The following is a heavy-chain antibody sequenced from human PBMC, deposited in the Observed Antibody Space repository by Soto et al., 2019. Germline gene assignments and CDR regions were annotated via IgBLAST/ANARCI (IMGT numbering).Heavy chain of an antibody. V-gene: IGHV5-10-1*01. Sequence: GESLKISCKGSGYSFTSYWISWVRQMPGKGLEWMGRIDPSDSYTNYSPSFQGHVTISADKSISTAYLQWSSLKASDTAMYYCARHEGYCSSNSCYRGDWFDPWGQGTLVTVSS. CDR3: ARHEGYCSSNSCYRGDWFDP. CDR2: IDPSDSYT. CDR1: GYSFTSYW. D-gene: IGHD2-2*01. J-gene: IGHJ5*02.